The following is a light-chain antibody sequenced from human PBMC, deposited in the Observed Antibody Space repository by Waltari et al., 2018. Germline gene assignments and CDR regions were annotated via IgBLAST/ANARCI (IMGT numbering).Light chain of an antibody. J-gene: IGLJ3*02. CDR3: VGWEDSLTAWV. CDR1: SSNIGSNI. CDR2: TNN. Sequence: QSVLTQPPSASGTPGQRVTISCSGSSSNIGSNIVNWYQQLPGTAPKLLIYTNNQRPAGVPDRFSGSKSGTSAALAISGLQSEDEADYHCVGWEDSLTAWVFGGGPKLTVL. V-gene: IGLV1-44*01.